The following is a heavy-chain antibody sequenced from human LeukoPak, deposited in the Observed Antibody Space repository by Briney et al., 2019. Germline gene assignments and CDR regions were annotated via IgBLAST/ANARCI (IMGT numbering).Heavy chain of an antibody. J-gene: IGHJ4*02. Sequence: GGSLRLSCETAGFTFSSYVMHWVRRTPGKGLVWVSRISHDGFISYADSVKGRFTISRDNAKNSLYLQMNSLRAEDTAVYYCASSRYGYTYWGQGTLVTVSS. CDR3: ASSRYGYTY. CDR2: ISHDGFI. V-gene: IGHV3-74*01. CDR1: GFTFSSYV. D-gene: IGHD5-18*01.